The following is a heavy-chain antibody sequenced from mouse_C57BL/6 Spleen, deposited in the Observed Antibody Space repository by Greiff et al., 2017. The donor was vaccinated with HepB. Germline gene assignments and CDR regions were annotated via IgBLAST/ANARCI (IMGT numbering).Heavy chain of an antibody. V-gene: IGHV5-4*01. Sequence: EVKLQESGGGLVKPGGSLKLSCAASGFTFSSYAMSWVRQTPEKRLEWVATISDGGSYTYYPDNVKGRFTISRDNAKNNLYLQMSHLKSEDTAMYYCARDRRYYGSSYWYFDVWGTGTTVTVSS. J-gene: IGHJ1*03. CDR2: ISDGGSYT. CDR1: GFTFSSYA. CDR3: ARDRRYYGSSYWYFDV. D-gene: IGHD1-1*01.